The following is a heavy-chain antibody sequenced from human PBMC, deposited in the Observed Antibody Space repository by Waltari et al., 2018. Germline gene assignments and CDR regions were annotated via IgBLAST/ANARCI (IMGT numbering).Heavy chain of an antibody. CDR2: IYYSGST. V-gene: IGHV4-39*07. CDR1: GGSISSSSYY. Sequence: QLQLQESGPGLVKPSETLSLTCTVSGGSISSSSYYWGWIRQPPGKGLEWIGSIYYSGSTYYNPSLKSRVTISVDTSKNQFSLKLSSVTAADTAVYYCARDSAAAGVEYFQHWGQGTLVTVSS. J-gene: IGHJ1*01. CDR3: ARDSAAAGVEYFQH. D-gene: IGHD6-13*01.